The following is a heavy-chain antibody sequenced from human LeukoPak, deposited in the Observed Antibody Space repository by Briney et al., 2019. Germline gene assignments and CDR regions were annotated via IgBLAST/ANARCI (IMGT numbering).Heavy chain of an antibody. CDR3: ARGSGSSNYLADY. V-gene: IGHV1-46*01. CDR2: IDSSGGFT. D-gene: IGHD6-13*01. CDR1: GYTFTGYY. Sequence: GASVKVSCKASGYTFTGYYMHWVRQAAGQGLEWMGIIDSSGGFTNYVQKFQGRVTMTRDTSTSTVYMELSSLRSEDTAVYYCARGSGSSNYLADYWGQGTLVTVSS. J-gene: IGHJ4*02.